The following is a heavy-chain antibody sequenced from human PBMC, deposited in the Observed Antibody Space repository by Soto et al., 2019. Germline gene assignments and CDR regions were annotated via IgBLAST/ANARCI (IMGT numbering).Heavy chain of an antibody. V-gene: IGHV1-69*05. CDR1: GGTFSSYA. Sequence: ASVKVSCKASGGTFSSYAFSWVRQAPGQGLEWMGGIIPIFGRTNYAQKFQGRVTITTDESTSTAYMELSSLRPEDTAVYYCARNILGGTTDYWGQGTLVTVSS. CDR3: ARNILGGTTDY. J-gene: IGHJ4*02. D-gene: IGHD1-7*01. CDR2: IIPIFGRT.